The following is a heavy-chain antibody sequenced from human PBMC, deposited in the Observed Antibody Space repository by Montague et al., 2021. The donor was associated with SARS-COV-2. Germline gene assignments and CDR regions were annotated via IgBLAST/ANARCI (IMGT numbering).Heavy chain of an antibody. D-gene: IGHD6-19*01. CDR1: GFSLNTNA. V-gene: IGHV3-30*04. Sequence: SLRLSCAVPGFSLNTNAVHWVRQAPGKGLEWVAVISYDVNNRYYEESVNGRFTISRDSSKNTGYLQMDSLRPEDTAMYYCARDQWLLFPFDDWGQGTLVTVSS. CDR2: ISYDVNNR. CDR3: ARDQWLLFPFDD. J-gene: IGHJ4*02.